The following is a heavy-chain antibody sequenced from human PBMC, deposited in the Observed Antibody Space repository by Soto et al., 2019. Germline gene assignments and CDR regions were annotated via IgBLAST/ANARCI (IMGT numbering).Heavy chain of an antibody. CDR1: GGSFSGYY. Sequence: SETLSLTCAVYGGSFSGYYWSWIRQPPGKGLEWIGEINHSGSTNYNPSLKSRVTISVDTSKNQFSLKLSSVTAADTAVYYCARSEDSSGYYIHWFGPWGQGTLVTVSS. D-gene: IGHD3-22*01. V-gene: IGHV4-34*01. J-gene: IGHJ5*02. CDR2: INHSGST. CDR3: ARSEDSSGYYIHWFGP.